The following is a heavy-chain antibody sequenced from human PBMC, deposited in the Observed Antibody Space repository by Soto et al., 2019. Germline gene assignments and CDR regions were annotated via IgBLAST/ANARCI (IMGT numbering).Heavy chain of an antibody. V-gene: IGHV4-59*01. Sequence: PSETLSLTCTVSGGSISSYYWSWIRQPPGKGLEWIGYIYYSGSTNYNPSLKSRVTISVDTSKNQFSLKLSSVTAADTAVYYCARVHSSSWYTYYYYYGMDVWGQGTTVTVSS. D-gene: IGHD6-13*01. CDR1: GGSISSYY. CDR3: ARVHSSSWYTYYYYYGMDV. CDR2: IYYSGST. J-gene: IGHJ6*02.